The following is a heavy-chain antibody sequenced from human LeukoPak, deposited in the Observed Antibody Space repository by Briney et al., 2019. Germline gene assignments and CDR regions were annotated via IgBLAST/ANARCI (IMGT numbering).Heavy chain of an antibody. CDR3: ARDLYSSGWYRTGDYYYYGMDV. Sequence: GGSLRLSCAASGFTFSSYAMHWVRQAPGKGLEWVAVISYDGSNKYYADSVKGRFTISRDNSKNTLYLQMNRLRAEDTAVYYCARDLYSSGWYRTGDYYYYGMDVWGQGTTVTVSS. D-gene: IGHD6-19*01. J-gene: IGHJ6*02. CDR2: ISYDGSNK. V-gene: IGHV3-30-3*01. CDR1: GFTFSSYA.